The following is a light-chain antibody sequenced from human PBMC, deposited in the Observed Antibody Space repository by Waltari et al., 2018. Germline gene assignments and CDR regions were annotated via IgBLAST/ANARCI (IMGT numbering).Light chain of an antibody. CDR2: WND. J-gene: IGLJ1*01. CDR3: AAWDARLSGYF. V-gene: IGLV1-47*01. Sequence: QSVLTQPPSASGTPGQRVTISCSGSSSNIGSYYVYWFQHLPVTAPKLRIYWNDQRPSWVRDRFSASKAGTSASLAISGLRSEDEAVYYCAAWDARLSGYFFGVGTKVTVL. CDR1: SSNIGSYY.